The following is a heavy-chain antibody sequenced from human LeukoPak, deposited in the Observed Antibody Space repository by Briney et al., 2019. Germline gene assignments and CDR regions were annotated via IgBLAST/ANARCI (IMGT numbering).Heavy chain of an antibody. D-gene: IGHD3-10*01. CDR3: ARVDYYGSGSWLVDY. CDR2: INPSGSST. Sequence: ASVKVSCKASGYSFTSHYMHWVRQAPGQGLEWMGLINPSGSSTLYAQKFRGRVTMTRDMSTTTDYMELSSLRSEDTAVYYCARVDYYGSGSWLVDYWGQGTLVTVSS. CDR1: GYSFTSHY. J-gene: IGHJ4*02. V-gene: IGHV1-46*01.